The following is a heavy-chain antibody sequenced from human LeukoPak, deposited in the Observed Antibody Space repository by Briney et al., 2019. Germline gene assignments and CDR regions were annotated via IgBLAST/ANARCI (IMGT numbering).Heavy chain of an antibody. CDR1: GFSFNNYW. V-gene: IGHV3-74*01. D-gene: IGHD5-12*01. J-gene: IGHJ4*02. CDR3: ATRNGGYLNY. CDR2: IDNDGST. Sequence: GGSLRLSCVASGFSFNNYWMHWVRQAPGKGLEWVSRIDNDGSTRYADSVKGRFTISRDNAKNTLYLQMNSLRAEDTAVYFCATRNGGYLNYWGQGTLVTVSS.